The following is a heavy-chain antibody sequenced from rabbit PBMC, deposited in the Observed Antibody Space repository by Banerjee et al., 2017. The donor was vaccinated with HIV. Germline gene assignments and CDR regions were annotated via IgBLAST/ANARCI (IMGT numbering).Heavy chain of an antibody. J-gene: IGHJ6*01. CDR3: ARAEIHSGASLTL. D-gene: IGHD1-1*01. Sequence: QSLEESGGDLVKPGASLTPTCPASGFSFSGAYDRSWVRQAPGKGLELIACIYTGSSGDTYYASWAKGRFTISKTSSTTVTLQMTSLTAADTATYFCARAEIHSGASLTLWGPGTLVTVS. CDR2: IYTGSSGDT. V-gene: IGHV1S40*01. CDR1: GFSFSGAYD.